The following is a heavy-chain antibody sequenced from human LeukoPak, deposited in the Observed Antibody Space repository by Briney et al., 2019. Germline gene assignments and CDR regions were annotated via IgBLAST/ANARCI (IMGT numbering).Heavy chain of an antibody. J-gene: IGHJ4*02. CDR2: ISSGTGSYI. CDR1: GFSFSSYS. V-gene: IGHV3-21*01. D-gene: IGHD6-6*01. CDR3: ARCSGVFGSSGY. Sequence: GRSLRLSCVASGFSFSSYSMNWVRQAPGKGLEWVSTISSGTGSYIYYADSVRGRFTISRDNAKNSLYLQMNSLRAEDTAVYYCARCSGVFGSSGYWGQGTLVTVSS.